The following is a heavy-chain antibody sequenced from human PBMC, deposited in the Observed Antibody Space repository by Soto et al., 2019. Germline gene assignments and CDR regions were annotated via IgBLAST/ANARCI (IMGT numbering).Heavy chain of an antibody. V-gene: IGHV1-69*13. D-gene: IGHD6-13*01. CDR3: ARSNSSSWDYYYFYGMDV. J-gene: IGHJ6*02. CDR2: IIPIFGTA. Sequence: ASVKVSCKASGGTFSSYAISWVRQAPGQGLEWMGGIIPIFGTANYAQKFQGRVTITADESTSTAYMELSSLRSEDTAVYYCARSNSSSWDYYYFYGMDVWGQGTTLTVSS. CDR1: GGTFSSYA.